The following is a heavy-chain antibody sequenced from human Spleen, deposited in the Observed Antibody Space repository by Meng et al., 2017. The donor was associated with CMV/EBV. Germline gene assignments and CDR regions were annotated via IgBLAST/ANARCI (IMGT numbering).Heavy chain of an antibody. J-gene: IGHJ4*02. D-gene: IGHD3-10*01. CDR3: ASLNYYGSGSHLDY. CDR1: GGSISSSSYY. V-gene: IGHV4-39*07. CDR2: ISYTGST. Sequence: SETLSLTCTVSGGSISSSSYYWGWIRQPPGKGLEWIGSISYTGSTYYNPSLNSRVAISVDTSKNQFSLKLSSVTAADTAVYYCASLNYYGSGSHLDYWGQGTLVTVSS.